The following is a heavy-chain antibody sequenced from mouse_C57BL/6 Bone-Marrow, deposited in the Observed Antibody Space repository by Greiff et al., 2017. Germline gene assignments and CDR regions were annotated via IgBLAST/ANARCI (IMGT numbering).Heavy chain of an antibody. D-gene: IGHD1-1*01. CDR3: TRSGSSYEDWYFDV. V-gene: IGHV1-15*01. J-gene: IGHJ1*03. CDR1: GYTFTDYE. CDR2: IDPETGGT. Sequence: QVQLKESGAELVRPGASVTLSCKASGYTFTDYEMHWVKQTPVHGLEWIGAIDPETGGTAYNQKFKGKAILTADKSSSTAYMELRSLTSEDSAVYYCTRSGSSYEDWYFDVWGTGTTVTVSS.